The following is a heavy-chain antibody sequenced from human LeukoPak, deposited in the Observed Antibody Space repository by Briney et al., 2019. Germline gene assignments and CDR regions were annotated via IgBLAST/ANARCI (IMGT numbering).Heavy chain of an antibody. D-gene: IGHD3-22*01. J-gene: IGHJ4*02. V-gene: IGHV3-23*01. CDR1: EYTFSKYA. CDR2: IDSGGGST. CDR3: ASADGSGYRYY. Sequence: GGSLRLSCVASEYTFSKYAMSWVRQAPGKGLEWVSSIDSGGGSTYYADSVKGRFTISRDNSKNTLYLQMNSLRAEDTAIYYCASADGSGYRYYWGQGTLVTVSS.